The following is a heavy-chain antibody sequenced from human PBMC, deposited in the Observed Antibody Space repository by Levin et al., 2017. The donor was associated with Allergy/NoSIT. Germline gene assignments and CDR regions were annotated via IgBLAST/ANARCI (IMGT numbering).Heavy chain of an antibody. V-gene: IGHV3-23*01. Sequence: ETLSLTCAASGFTFSSYAMNWVRQAPGKGLEWVSTISGSGGSTYYADSVKGRFTISRDNSKNTLYLQMNSLRAEDTAVYYCAKVHYGDYDAFDIWGQGTMVTVSS. D-gene: IGHD4-17*01. CDR1: GFTFSSYA. J-gene: IGHJ3*02. CDR2: ISGSGGST. CDR3: AKVHYGDYDAFDI.